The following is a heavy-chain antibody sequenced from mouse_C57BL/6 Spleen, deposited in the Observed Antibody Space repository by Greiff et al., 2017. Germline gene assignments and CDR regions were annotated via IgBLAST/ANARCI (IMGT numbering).Heavy chain of an antibody. CDR2: IWSGGST. J-gene: IGHJ4*01. CDR1: GFSLTSYG. CDR3: ARWLQGDYYAMDY. Sequence: VQRVESGPGLVQPSQSLSITCTVSGFSLTSYGVHWVRQSPGKGLEWLGVIWSGGSTDYNAAFISRLSISKDNSKSQVFFKMNSLQADDTAIYYCARWLQGDYYAMDYWGQGTSVTVSS. V-gene: IGHV2-2*01. D-gene: IGHD2-2*01.